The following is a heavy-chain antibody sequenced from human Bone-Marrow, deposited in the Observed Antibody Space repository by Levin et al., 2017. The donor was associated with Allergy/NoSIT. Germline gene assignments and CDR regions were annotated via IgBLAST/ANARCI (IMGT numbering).Heavy chain of an antibody. J-gene: IGHJ4*02. CDR2: ISSSSSYI. V-gene: IGHV3-21*01. CDR1: GFTFSSYS. CDR3: ARAHNPFPRYYDILPPGGY. D-gene: IGHD3-9*01. Sequence: KPGGSLRLSCAASGFTFSSYSMNWVRQAPGKGLEWVSSISSSSSYIYYADSVKGRFTISRDNAKNSLYLQMNSLRAEDTAVYYCARAHNPFPRYYDILPPGGYWGQGTLVTVSS.